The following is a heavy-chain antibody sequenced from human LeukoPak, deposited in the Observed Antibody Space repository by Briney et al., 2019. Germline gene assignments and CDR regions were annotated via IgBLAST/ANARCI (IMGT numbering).Heavy chain of an antibody. Sequence: ASVKVSCKASGYTFTSYGISWVRQAPGQGLEWMGWISAYNGNTTYAQKLQGRVTMTTDTSTSTAYTELRSLRSDDTAVYYCARGGLLGYDISGYSDYWGQGTLVTVSS. D-gene: IGHD3-22*01. CDR2: ISAYNGNT. V-gene: IGHV1-18*01. CDR3: ARGGLLGYDISGYSDY. J-gene: IGHJ4*02. CDR1: GYTFTSYG.